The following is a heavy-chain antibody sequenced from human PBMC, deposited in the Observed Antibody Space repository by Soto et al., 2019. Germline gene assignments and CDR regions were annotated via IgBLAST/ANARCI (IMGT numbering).Heavy chain of an antibody. CDR3: ARCRDGYNPWGKFEY. V-gene: IGHV1-69*13. D-gene: IGHD5-12*01. CDR1: GGTFSSYA. J-gene: IGHJ4*02. Sequence: SVKVSCKASGGTFSSYAISWVRQAPGQGLEWMGGIIPIFGTANYAQKFQGRVMITADESTSTAYMELSSLRSEDTAVYYCARCRDGYNPWGKFEYWGQGTLVTVSS. CDR2: IIPIFGTA.